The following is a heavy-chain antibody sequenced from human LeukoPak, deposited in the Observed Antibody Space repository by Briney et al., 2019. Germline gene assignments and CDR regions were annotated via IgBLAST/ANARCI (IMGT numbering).Heavy chain of an antibody. Sequence: PGRSLRLSCAASGFTFSSYAMHWVRQAPGKGLEWVAVISYDGSNKYYADSVKGRFTISRDNSKNTLYLQMNSLRAEDTAVYSCARGHIVVVPAAKNWFDPWGQGTLVTVSS. V-gene: IGHV3-30*04. CDR2: ISYDGSNK. D-gene: IGHD2-2*01. CDR3: ARGHIVVVPAAKNWFDP. J-gene: IGHJ5*02. CDR1: GFTFSSYA.